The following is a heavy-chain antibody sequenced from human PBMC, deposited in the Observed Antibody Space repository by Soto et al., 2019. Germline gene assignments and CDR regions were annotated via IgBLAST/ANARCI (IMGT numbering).Heavy chain of an antibody. J-gene: IGHJ4*02. CDR3: ARHIDY. Sequence: QLQLQESGPGLVKPSETLSLTCTVSGGSISSSSYYWGWIRQAPGKGLEWIGRIYYSGSTYYNPSLXSXLTISVDTSKNQFSLKLSSVTAADTAVYYCARHIDYWGQGTLVTVSS. CDR2: IYYSGST. CDR1: GGSISSSSYY. V-gene: IGHV4-39*01.